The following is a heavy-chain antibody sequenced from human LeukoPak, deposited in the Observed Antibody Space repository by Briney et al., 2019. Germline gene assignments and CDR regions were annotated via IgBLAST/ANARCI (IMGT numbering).Heavy chain of an antibody. Sequence: GEPLKISCKGSGYSFTTYWIGWVRQMPGKGLEWMGIIYPGDSDARYSPSFQGQVTISADKSISTAYLQWSSLKASDTAMYYCARQSVAVNYYYGMDVWGQGTTVTVSS. CDR3: ARQSVAVNYYYGMDV. D-gene: IGHD6-19*01. CDR2: IYPGDSDA. CDR1: GYSFTTYW. V-gene: IGHV5-51*01. J-gene: IGHJ6*02.